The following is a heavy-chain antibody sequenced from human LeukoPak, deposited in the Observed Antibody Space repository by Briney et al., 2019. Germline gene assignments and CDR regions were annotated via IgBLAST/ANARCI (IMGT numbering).Heavy chain of an antibody. J-gene: IGHJ4*02. D-gene: IGHD2-2*01. V-gene: IGHV1-2*02. CDR2: INPNCGGT. CDR1: GYTFTGYY. CDR3: ARVYCSSTSCRQLRFDY. Sequence: ASVKVSCKASGYTFTGYYMHWVRQAPGQGLEWMGWINPNCGGTNYAQKFQGRVTMTRDTYISTAYMELSRLRSDDTAVYYCARVYCSSTSCRQLRFDYWGQGTLVTVSS.